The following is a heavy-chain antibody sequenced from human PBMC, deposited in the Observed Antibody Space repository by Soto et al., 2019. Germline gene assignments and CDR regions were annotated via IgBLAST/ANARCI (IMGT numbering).Heavy chain of an antibody. V-gene: IGHV4-39*01. J-gene: IGHJ4*02. Sequence: KSSETLSLTCTVSGGSISSSSYYWGWIRQPPGKGLEWIGSISYSGSTYYNPSLKSRVTISVDTSKNQFSLKLSTVTAADTAVYYCARHAGFRYCTNGVCYSFDYWGQGTLVTVSS. CDR1: GGSISSSSYY. CDR3: ARHAGFRYCTNGVCYSFDY. CDR2: ISYSGST. D-gene: IGHD2-8*01.